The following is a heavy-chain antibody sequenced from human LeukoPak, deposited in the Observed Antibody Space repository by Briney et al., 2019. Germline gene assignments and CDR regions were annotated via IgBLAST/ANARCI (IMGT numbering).Heavy chain of an antibody. J-gene: IGHJ4*02. D-gene: IGHD5-12*01. CDR3: ARGLVAIAY. Sequence: SQTLSLTCAISGDSVSSNSAAWNWNRPSPSRGLVWLGRTSYRSKWYNDYAVSVKSRISISPDTYKNQFSLQLNSVTPEDTAVYYCARGLVAIAYWGQGTLVTVSS. CDR2: TSYRSKWYN. CDR1: GDSVSSNSAA. V-gene: IGHV6-1*01.